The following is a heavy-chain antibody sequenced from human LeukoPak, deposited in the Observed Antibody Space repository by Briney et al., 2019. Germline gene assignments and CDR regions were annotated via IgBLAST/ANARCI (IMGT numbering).Heavy chain of an antibody. D-gene: IGHD6-13*01. CDR2: ISSSSGHI. J-gene: IGHJ2*01. CDR3: ARTPSIVGYTSRELGHWYFDL. CDR1: GFPFSFDT. V-gene: IGHV3-21*01. Sequence: GGSLRLSCAASGFPFSFDTMNWVRQAPGKGLEWVSSISSSSGHIHYTDSVKGRFTISRDNARNSLYLQMKSLRAEDTAVYYCARTPSIVGYTSRELGHWYFDLWGRGTPVTVSS.